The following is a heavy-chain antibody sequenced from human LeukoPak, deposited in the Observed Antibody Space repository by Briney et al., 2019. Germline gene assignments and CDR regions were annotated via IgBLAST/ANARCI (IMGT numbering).Heavy chain of an antibody. V-gene: IGHV3-74*01. CDR2: INTDGSIT. D-gene: IGHD3-9*01. CDR3: ASLGTLVP. Sequence: GGSLRLSCEASEFILSSYAMSWVRQAPGKGLVWVSRINTDGSITTYADSVKGRFTISRDNAKNTLYLQMNSLRDEDTAVYYCASLGTLVPWGQGTLVTVSS. J-gene: IGHJ5*02. CDR1: EFILSSYA.